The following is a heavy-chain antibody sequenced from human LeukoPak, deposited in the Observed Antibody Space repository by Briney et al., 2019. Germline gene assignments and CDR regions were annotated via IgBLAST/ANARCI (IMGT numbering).Heavy chain of an antibody. CDR1: GYTFNNYA. D-gene: IGHD6-19*01. J-gene: IGHJ5*02. CDR3: ARDGRYSSGWFTAGNNWFDP. Sequence: GASVKVSCKASGYTFNNYAMHWVSQAPGQRLEWMGWINGGNGNTRYSKKFQARVTINRDTSASTAYMELSSLRSEDTAVYYCARDGRYSSGWFTAGNNWFDPWGQGTLVTVSS. CDR2: INGGNGNT. V-gene: IGHV1-3*01.